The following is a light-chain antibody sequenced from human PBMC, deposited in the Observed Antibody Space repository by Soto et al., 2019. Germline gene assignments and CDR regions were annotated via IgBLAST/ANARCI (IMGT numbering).Light chain of an antibody. V-gene: IGKV1-39*01. J-gene: IGKJ1*01. Sequence: DIQMTQAPSSLPVSVGDRVTITCRASQTIANYLNWYQQRPGKAPNLLISAASTLQSGVPSRFSGSGSGTDFTLTITSLQPEDFATYYCQQSYNTPRTFGQGTKVDIK. CDR3: QQSYNTPRT. CDR2: AAS. CDR1: QTIANY.